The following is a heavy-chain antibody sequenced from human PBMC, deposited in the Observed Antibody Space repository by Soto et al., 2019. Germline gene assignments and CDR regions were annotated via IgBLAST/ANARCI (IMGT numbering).Heavy chain of an antibody. V-gene: IGHV1-58*02. CDR1: GYTFTSYA. Sequence: SVKVSCKASGYTFTSYAMHWVRQAPGQRLEWIGWIVVGSGNTNYAQKFQERVTITRDMSTSTAYMELSSLRSEDTAVYYCAAIGYCGGDCYSGTNYYYYGMDVWGQGTTVTVS. CDR3: AAIGYCGGDCYSGTNYYYYGMDV. D-gene: IGHD2-21*02. J-gene: IGHJ6*02. CDR2: IVVGSGNT.